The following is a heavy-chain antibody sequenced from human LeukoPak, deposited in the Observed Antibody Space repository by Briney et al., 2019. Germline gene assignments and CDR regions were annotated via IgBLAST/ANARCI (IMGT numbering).Heavy chain of an antibody. CDR1: GFTVSSNY. V-gene: IGHV3-66*01. D-gene: IGHD3-10*01. J-gene: IGHJ4*02. Sequence: GGSLRLSCAASGFTVSSNYMSWVRQAPGKGLEWVSVICSGGSTYYADSVKGRFTISRDNSKNTLYLQMNSLRAEDTAVYYCASEAKNYYGSGSYYTDYWGQGTLVTVSS. CDR3: ASEAKNYYGSGSYYTDY. CDR2: ICSGGST.